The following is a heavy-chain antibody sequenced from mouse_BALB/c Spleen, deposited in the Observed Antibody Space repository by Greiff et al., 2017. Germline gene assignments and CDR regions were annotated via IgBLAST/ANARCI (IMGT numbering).Heavy chain of an antibody. V-gene: IGHV1S56*01. D-gene: IGHD1-1*01. J-gene: IGHJ3*01. Sequence: QVQLQQSGPELVKPGASVRISCKASGYTFTSYYIHWVKQRPGQGLEWIGWIYPGNVNTKYNEKFKGKATLTADKSSSTAYMQLSSLTSEDSAVYFCARHYGSSGRLAYWGQGTLVTVSA. CDR1: GYTFTSYY. CDR2: IYPGNVNT. CDR3: ARHYGSSGRLAY.